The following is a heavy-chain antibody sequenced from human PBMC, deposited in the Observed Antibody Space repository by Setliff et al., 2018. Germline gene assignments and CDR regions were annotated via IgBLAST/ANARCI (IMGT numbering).Heavy chain of an antibody. CDR3: ARAGTVGERIAGWDS. CDR1: GFSVGSTY. D-gene: IGHD3-3*01. J-gene: IGHJ4*02. Sequence: PGGSLSLSCVASGFSVGSTYMTWVRQAPGKGLEWVSVIYSGGGTDYLDSLRGRFTISRSNSRNTVYLQMNGLRVEDTAVYFCARAGTVGERIAGWDSWGPGTLVTVSS. V-gene: IGHV3-53*04. CDR2: IYSGGGT.